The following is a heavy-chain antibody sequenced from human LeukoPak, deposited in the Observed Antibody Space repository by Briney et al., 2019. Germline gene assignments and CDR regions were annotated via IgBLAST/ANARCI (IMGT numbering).Heavy chain of an antibody. Sequence: ASVKVSCKASGYTFTSYGISWVRQAPGQGLEWMGWISAYNGNTNYAQKLQGRVTMSTDTSTSTAYMELRSLRSDDTAVYYCARDRSKQQPVLEYFDLWGRGTLVTVSS. J-gene: IGHJ2*01. D-gene: IGHD6-13*01. CDR1: GYTFTSYG. CDR3: ARDRSKQQPVLEYFDL. CDR2: ISAYNGNT. V-gene: IGHV1-18*01.